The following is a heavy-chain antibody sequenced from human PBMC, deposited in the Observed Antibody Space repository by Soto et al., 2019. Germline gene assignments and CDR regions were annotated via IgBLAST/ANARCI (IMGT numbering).Heavy chain of an antibody. V-gene: IGHV3-30*19. D-gene: IGHD6-13*01. CDR2: ISYDGSNK. J-gene: IGHJ6*02. Sequence: GGSLRLSCAASGFTFSSYGMHWVRQAPGKGLEWVAVISYDGSNKYYADSVKGRFTITRDSSKNTVSLQMNSLRLEDTAVYYCARAPPRGIAAPGTWGSGMDVWGQGTTVTVSS. CDR1: GFTFSSYG. CDR3: ARAPPRGIAAPGTWGSGMDV.